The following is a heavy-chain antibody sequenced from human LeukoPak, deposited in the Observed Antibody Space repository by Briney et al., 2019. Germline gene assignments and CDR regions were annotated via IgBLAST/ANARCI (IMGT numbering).Heavy chain of an antibody. CDR2: ISYDGSNQ. CDR1: GFTFSSYG. CDR3: AKDLDGDSNY. J-gene: IGHJ4*02. Sequence: PGRSLRLSCAASGFTFSSYGMHWVRQAPGKGLEWVAVISYDGSNQYYADSVKGRFTISRDNSKNTLYLQMNSLRAEDTAVYYCAKDLDGDSNYWGQGTLVTVSS. V-gene: IGHV3-30*18. D-gene: IGHD2-21*01.